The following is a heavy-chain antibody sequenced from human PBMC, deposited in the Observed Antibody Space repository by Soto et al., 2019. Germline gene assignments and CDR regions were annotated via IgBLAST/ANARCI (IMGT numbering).Heavy chain of an antibody. D-gene: IGHD2-2*02. J-gene: IGHJ5*02. V-gene: IGHV1-69*13. CDR2: IIPITDTA. CDR1: GGTFSSET. Sequence: SVKVSCKASGGTFSSETITWVRQAPGQGLEWMGGIIPITDTANYAQNFQGRVTITADESTSTVYMELSSLRSEDTAVYYCATLVPAPIKLFPRLGWFDPWGQGTLVTAPQ. CDR3: ATLVPAPIKLFPRLGWFDP.